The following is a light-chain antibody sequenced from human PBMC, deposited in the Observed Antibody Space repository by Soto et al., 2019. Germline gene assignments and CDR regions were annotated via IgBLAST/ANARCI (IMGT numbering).Light chain of an antibody. CDR3: QTCCTGPHVV. Sequence: QPVLTQSPSASASLGASVKLTCTLSSGHNSYAIALHQQQPEKGPRYWMKVNSDSRHSKGDGIPDRFSGSSSGAERYLTISSLQPEDEADYYCQTCCTGPHVVFGGGTKVTVL. CDR1: SGHNSYA. J-gene: IGLJ2*01. CDR2: VNSDSRH. V-gene: IGLV4-69*01.